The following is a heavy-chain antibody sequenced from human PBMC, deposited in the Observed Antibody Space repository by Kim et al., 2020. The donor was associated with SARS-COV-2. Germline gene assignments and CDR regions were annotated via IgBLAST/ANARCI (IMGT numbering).Heavy chain of an antibody. CDR1: GFTFDDYA. J-gene: IGHJ4*02. V-gene: IGHV3-9*01. CDR2: ISWNSGSI. CDR3: AKDTDYGSGSYFVASFDY. Sequence: GGSLRLSCAASGFTFDDYAMHWVRQAPGKGLEWVSGISWNSGSIGYADSVKGRFTISRDNAKNSLYLQMNSLRAEDTALYYCAKDTDYGSGSYFVASFDYWGQGTLVTVSS. D-gene: IGHD3-10*01.